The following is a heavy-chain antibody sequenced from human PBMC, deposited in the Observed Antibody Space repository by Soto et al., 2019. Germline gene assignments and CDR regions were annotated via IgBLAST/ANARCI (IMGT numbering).Heavy chain of an antibody. CDR3: ARMRYEPPPNAFDI. CDR1: GYTFTSYD. J-gene: IGHJ3*02. V-gene: IGHV1-8*01. Sequence: ASVKVSCKASGYTFTSYDINWVRQATGQGLEWMGWMNPNSGNTGYAQKFQGRVTMTRNTSISTACMELSSLRSEDTAVYYCARMRYEPPPNAFDIWGQGTMVTVSS. D-gene: IGHD1-1*01. CDR2: MNPNSGNT.